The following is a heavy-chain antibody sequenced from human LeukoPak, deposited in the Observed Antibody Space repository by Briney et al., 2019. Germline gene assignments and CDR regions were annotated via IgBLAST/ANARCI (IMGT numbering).Heavy chain of an antibody. CDR1: GFTFSSYG. CDR2: IRYDGSNK. J-gene: IGHJ4*02. D-gene: IGHD6-19*01. CDR3: LYRSGWYGGFSDY. Sequence: GGSLRLSCAASGFTFSSYGMHWVRQAPGKGLEWVAFIRYDGSNKYYADSVKGRFTISRDNSKNTLYLQMNSLRAEDTAVYYCLYRSGWYGGFSDYWGQGTLVTVSS. V-gene: IGHV3-30*02.